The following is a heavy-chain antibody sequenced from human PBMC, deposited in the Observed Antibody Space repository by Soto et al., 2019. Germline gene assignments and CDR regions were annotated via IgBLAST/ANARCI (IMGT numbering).Heavy chain of an antibody. CDR1: GGSISSSSYY. CDR2: IYYSGST. D-gene: IGHD4-17*01. J-gene: IGHJ4*02. CDR3: ASLSPDDYGDSGDFDY. V-gene: IGHV4-39*01. Sequence: QLQLQESGPGLVKPSETLSLTCTVSGGSISSSSYYWGWIRQPPGKGLEWIGSIYYSGSTYYNPSLKSRVTISVDTSKNQFSLQLSSVTAADTAVYYCASLSPDDYGDSGDFDYWGQGTLVTVSS.